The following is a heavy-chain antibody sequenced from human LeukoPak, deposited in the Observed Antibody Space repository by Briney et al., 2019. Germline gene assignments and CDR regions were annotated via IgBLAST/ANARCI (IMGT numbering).Heavy chain of an antibody. CDR3: ARDYDSSYYWFDY. CDR1: GFTFSYYS. V-gene: IGHV3-21*01. J-gene: IGHJ4*02. CDR2: ISSSSTYI. D-gene: IGHD3-22*01. Sequence: PGGSLRLSCAASGFTFSYYSMNWVRQAPGKGLEWVSSISSSSTYIYYADSVKGRFTISRDNAKNSLYLQMNSLRAEDTAVYYCARDYDSSYYWFDYWGQGTLVTVSS.